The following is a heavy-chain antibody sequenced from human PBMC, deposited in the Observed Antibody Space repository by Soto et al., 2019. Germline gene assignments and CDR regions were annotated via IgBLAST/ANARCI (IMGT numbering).Heavy chain of an antibody. D-gene: IGHD2-15*01. CDR2: IXXYXGXX. J-gene: IGHJ4*02. Sequence: GASVEVSRKGCGYTLTPRGIPLVRKDPGQGLXWMXXIXXYXGXXXYXXXLQGRVTMTTDTSTSTAYMELRSLRSEDTAVYYCARSSLAQYYFDYWGQGTLVTVSS. CDR1: GYTLTPRG. V-gene: IGHV1-18*04. CDR3: ARSSLAQYYFDY.